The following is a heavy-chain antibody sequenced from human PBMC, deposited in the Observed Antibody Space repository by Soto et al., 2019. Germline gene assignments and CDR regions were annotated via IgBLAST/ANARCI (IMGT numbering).Heavy chain of an antibody. CDR3: ARLLSPRIAATGGVDY. V-gene: IGHV4-39*01. Sequence: QLQLQESGPGLVKPSETLSLTCNVSGGSISSSSYFWGWIRQPPRNGLEWIGHIYYSGNTYYNPFLKSRVTISEDTSKNQFSLKLTSVTAADTSIYYCARLLSPRIAATGGVDYWGQGTLVTVSS. CDR2: IYYSGNT. D-gene: IGHD6-13*01. J-gene: IGHJ4*02. CDR1: GGSISSSSYF.